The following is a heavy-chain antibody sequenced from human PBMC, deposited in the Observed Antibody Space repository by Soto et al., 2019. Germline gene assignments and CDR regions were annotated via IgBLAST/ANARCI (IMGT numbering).Heavy chain of an antibody. CDR1: GFTFSDYY. V-gene: IGHV3-11*01. D-gene: IGHD3-10*01. CDR3: ARSMVRGVDPHYP. CDR2: ISSSGSTI. J-gene: IGHJ5*02. Sequence: PGGSLRLSCAASGFTFSDYYMSWIRQAPGKGLEWVSYISSSGSTIYYADSVKGRFTISRDNAKNSLYLQMNSLRAEDTAVYYCARSMVRGVDPHYPWGQGTLVTVSS.